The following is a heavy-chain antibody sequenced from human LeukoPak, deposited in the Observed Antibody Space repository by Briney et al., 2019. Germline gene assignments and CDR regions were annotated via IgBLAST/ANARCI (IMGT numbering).Heavy chain of an antibody. CDR3: AGRRSCTSCYVTFDY. CDR1: GGSVSSSNYY. J-gene: IGHJ4*02. V-gene: IGHV4-39*07. Sequence: PSETLSLTCSVSGGSVSSSNYYWSWIRQPPGKGLEWIGEINHSGGTNYNPSLKSRVTISVDTSKNQFSLKLSSVTAADTAVYYCAGRRSCTSCYVTFDYWGQGTLVTVSS. CDR2: INHSGGT. D-gene: IGHD2-2*01.